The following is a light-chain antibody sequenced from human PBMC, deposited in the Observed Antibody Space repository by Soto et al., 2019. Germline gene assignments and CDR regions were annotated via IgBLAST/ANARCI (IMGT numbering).Light chain of an antibody. J-gene: IGLJ1*01. Sequence: QSVLTQPPSASGSPGQSVTISCTGTSSDVGGYNYVSWYQQHPGKAPKVMIYEVSKRPSGVPDRFSGSKSGNTASPTVSGLQAEDEADYYCSSYTSSSTYVFGTGTKVTVL. CDR3: SSYTSSSTYV. CDR1: SSDVGGYNY. CDR2: EVS. V-gene: IGLV2-8*01.